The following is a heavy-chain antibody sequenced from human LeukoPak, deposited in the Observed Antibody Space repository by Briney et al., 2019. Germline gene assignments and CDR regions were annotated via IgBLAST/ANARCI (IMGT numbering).Heavy chain of an antibody. V-gene: IGHV3-33*08. D-gene: IGHD3-22*01. Sequence: GGSLRLSCVASGFAFNTYAIHWVRQAPGKGLEWVAVIWYDGSNKYYADSVKGRFTISRDNSKNTLYLQMNSLRAADTAVYFCARDSLYDDNGYYHYFDYWGQGTLVTVSS. J-gene: IGHJ4*02. CDR2: IWYDGSNK. CDR1: GFAFNTYA. CDR3: ARDSLYDDNGYYHYFDY.